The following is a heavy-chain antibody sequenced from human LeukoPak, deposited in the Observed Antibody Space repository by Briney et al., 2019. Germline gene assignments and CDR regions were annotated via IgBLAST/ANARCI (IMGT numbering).Heavy chain of an antibody. V-gene: IGHV4-39*01. J-gene: IGHJ4*02. D-gene: IGHD3-3*01. CDR2: IYYSGST. CDR1: GGSISSSSYY. Sequence: SETLSLTCTVSGGSISSSSYYWGWIRQPPGKGLEWIGSIYYSGSTYYNPSLKSRVTISVDTSKNQFSLKLSSVTAADTAVYYCASTGYDFWSGYYPKYYFDYWGQGTLVTVSS. CDR3: ASTGYDFWSGYYPKYYFDY.